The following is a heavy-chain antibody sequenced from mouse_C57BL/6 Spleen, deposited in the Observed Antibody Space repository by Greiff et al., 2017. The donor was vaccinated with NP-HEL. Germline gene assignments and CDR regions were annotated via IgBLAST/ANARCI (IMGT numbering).Heavy chain of an antibody. V-gene: IGHV1-26*01. D-gene: IGHD3-3*01. J-gene: IGHJ1*03. Sequence: EVQLQQSGPELVKPGASVKISCKASGYTFTDYYMNWVTQSPGKSLEWIGDINPNNGGTSYNQKFKGKATLTVDTASSTAYMERRSLTSEDSAVYYCARSRGRLYFDVRGTGTTVTGSS. CDR1: GYTFTDYY. CDR2: INPNNGGT. CDR3: ARSRGRLYFDV.